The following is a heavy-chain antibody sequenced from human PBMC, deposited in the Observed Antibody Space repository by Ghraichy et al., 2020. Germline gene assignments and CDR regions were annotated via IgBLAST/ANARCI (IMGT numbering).Heavy chain of an antibody. CDR2: IYISGTT. CDR1: GGSISSYQ. Sequence: SETLSLTCTVSGGSISSYQWSWIRQAAGKRMEWIGCIYISGTTNYNPSLKSRVTMSVDRSKNQISLRLYSVTAADTAVYYCASGNYFDSSGPFDYWGQGTLLTVSS. V-gene: IGHV4-4*07. D-gene: IGHD3-22*01. CDR3: ASGNYFDSSGPFDY. J-gene: IGHJ4*02.